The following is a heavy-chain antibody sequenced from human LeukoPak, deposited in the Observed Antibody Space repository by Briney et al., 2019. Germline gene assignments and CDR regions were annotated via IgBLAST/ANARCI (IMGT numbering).Heavy chain of an antibody. CDR3: AKDTRSSGWSKYSDY. Sequence: GGSLRLSCAASGFTFSSYAMSWVRQAPGKGLEWVSTISGSGGSTYYADSVKGRFTISRDNSKNTLYLQMNSLRAEDTAVYYCAKDTRSSGWSKYSDYWGQGTLVTVSS. D-gene: IGHD6-19*01. J-gene: IGHJ4*02. V-gene: IGHV3-23*01. CDR2: ISGSGGST. CDR1: GFTFSSYA.